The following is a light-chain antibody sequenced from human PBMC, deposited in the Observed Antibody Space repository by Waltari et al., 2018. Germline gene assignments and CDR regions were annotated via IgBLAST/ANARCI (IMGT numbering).Light chain of an antibody. CDR2: SDN. CDR1: SSNIGRNT. Sequence: QSVLTQPPSASGTPGQRVTISCSGSSSNIGRNTVNWYQQFPGTAPKLLIYSDNQRPSGVPGRFSGSKSGTSVSLAISGLQPEDEADYYCAAWDDSLNGWVFGGGTKLTVL. V-gene: IGLV1-44*01. J-gene: IGLJ3*02. CDR3: AAWDDSLNGWV.